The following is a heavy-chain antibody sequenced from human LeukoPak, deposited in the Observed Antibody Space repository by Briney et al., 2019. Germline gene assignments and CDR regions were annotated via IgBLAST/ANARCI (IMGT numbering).Heavy chain of an antibody. V-gene: IGHV6-1*01. J-gene: IGHJ6*02. Sequence: SQTLSLICAISGDSVSSNSAAWSWIRQSPSRGLEWLGRTYYRSKWYNDYAVSVKSRITINPDTSKNQFSLQLNSVTPEDTAVYYCAREGIVVVPAATKKYYYYGMDVWGQGTTVTVSS. CDR1: GDSVSSNSAA. CDR2: TYYRSKWYN. CDR3: AREGIVVVPAATKKYYYYGMDV. D-gene: IGHD2-2*01.